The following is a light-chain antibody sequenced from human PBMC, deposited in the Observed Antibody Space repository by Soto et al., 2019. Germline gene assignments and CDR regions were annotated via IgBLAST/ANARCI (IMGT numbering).Light chain of an antibody. CDR1: SSDIGGYNL. V-gene: IGLV2-23*01. CDR2: EGS. Sequence: QSGLTQPASVSGSPGQSITFSCAGSSSDIGGYNLVSWYQHHPGKAPKLLIYEGSKRPSGVSNRFSGYKSGNTASLTISGLQAEDEADYYCCSYAGSRTIYVFGTGTKVTVL. CDR3: CSYAGSRTIYV. J-gene: IGLJ1*01.